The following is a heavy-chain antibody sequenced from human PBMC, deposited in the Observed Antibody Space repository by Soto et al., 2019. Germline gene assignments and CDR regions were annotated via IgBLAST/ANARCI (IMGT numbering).Heavy chain of an antibody. D-gene: IGHD5-18*01. CDR2: INAGNGNT. V-gene: IGHV1-3*01. Sequence: GASVKVSCKASGYTFTSYAMHWVRQAPGQRLEWMGWINAGNGNTKYSQKFQGRVTITRDTSASTAYMELSSLRSEDTAVYYCARGGIQLFPFDIWGQGTMVTVSS. J-gene: IGHJ3*02. CDR1: GYTFTSYA. CDR3: ARGGIQLFPFDI.